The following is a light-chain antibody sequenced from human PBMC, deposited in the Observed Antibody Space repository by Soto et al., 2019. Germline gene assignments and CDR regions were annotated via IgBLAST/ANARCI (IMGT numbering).Light chain of an antibody. V-gene: IGLV2-11*01. J-gene: IGLJ3*02. CDR3: CSYAGSYTGV. Sequence: QSALTQPRSVSGSPGQSVTLYCTGTSSDVGGYNYVSWYQQHPGKAPKLMIDDVNKRPSGVPDRFSGSRSGNTASLTISGLQAEDEADYYCCSYAGSYTGVFGGGTKLTVL. CDR2: DVN. CDR1: SSDVGGYNY.